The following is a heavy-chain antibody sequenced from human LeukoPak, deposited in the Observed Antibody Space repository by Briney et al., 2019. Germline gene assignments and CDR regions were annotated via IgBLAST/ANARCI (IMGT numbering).Heavy chain of an antibody. CDR1: GYSFTSYY. V-gene: IGHV1-46*01. J-gene: IGHJ4*02. CDR3: ARVFTPGRFDY. CDR2: INPSGGSA. Sequence: ASVKVSCKASGYSFTSYYMHWVRQAPGQGLEWMGIINPSGGSASYAQKFQGRVTMTSDTSTSTVYMGVSSLRSEDTAVYYCARVFTPGRFDYWGQGTLVTVSS.